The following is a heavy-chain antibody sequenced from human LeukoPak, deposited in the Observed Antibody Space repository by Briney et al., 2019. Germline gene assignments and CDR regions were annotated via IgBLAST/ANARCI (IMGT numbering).Heavy chain of an antibody. D-gene: IGHD6-19*01. CDR2: ISNDGDT. Sequence: PGGSLRLSCAASGFTVSSNCMSWVRQGPGKGLECVSVISNDGDTYYADSVKGRFTISRDTSKNTVSLQMNSLRAEDTAVYYCAGDKTTGGWYEFDYWGQGTLVTVSS. CDR3: AGDKTTGGWYEFDY. J-gene: IGHJ4*02. V-gene: IGHV3-53*01. CDR1: GFTVSSNC.